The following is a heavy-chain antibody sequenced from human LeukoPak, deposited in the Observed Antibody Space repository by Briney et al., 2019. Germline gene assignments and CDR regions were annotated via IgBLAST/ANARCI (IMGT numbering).Heavy chain of an antibody. CDR1: GFTVSSNY. Sequence: GGSLRLSCAASGFTVSSNYMSWVRQAPGKGLEWVSVIYSGGSTYYADSVKGRFTISRDNSKNTLYLQMNSLRAEDTAVYYCARRSSRGYCSGGSCPELYFDYWGQGTLVTVPS. D-gene: IGHD2-15*01. J-gene: IGHJ4*02. CDR3: ARRSSRGYCSGGSCPELYFDY. CDR2: IYSGGST. V-gene: IGHV3-53*01.